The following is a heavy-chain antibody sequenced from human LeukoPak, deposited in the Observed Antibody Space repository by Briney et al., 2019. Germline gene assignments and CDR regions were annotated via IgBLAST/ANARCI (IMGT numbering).Heavy chain of an antibody. D-gene: IGHD5-18*01. CDR2: ISAYNGNT. CDR3: ARDRGARGYSFMDQSSLDY. CDR1: GYTFTSYG. V-gene: IGHV1-18*01. Sequence: GASVKVSCKASGYTFTSYGISWVRQAPGQGLEWMGWISAYNGNTNYAQKLQGRVTMTTDTSTSTAYMELRSLRSDDTAVYYCARDRGARGYSFMDQSSLDYWGQGTLVTVSS. J-gene: IGHJ4*02.